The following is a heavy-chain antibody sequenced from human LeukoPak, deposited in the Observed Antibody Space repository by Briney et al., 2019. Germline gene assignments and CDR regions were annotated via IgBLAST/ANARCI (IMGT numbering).Heavy chain of an antibody. J-gene: IGHJ4*02. CDR2: IYHSGST. V-gene: IGHV4-38-2*02. CDR1: GGSISSGYY. CDR3: ARGRHSSSSHY. Sequence: PSETLSLTCTVSGGSISSGYYRGWSRQPPGRGLEWIGSIYHSGSTYYNPSLKSRVTISVDTSKNQFPLKLSSVTAADTAVYYCARGRHSSSSHYWGQGTLLTVSS. D-gene: IGHD6-6*01.